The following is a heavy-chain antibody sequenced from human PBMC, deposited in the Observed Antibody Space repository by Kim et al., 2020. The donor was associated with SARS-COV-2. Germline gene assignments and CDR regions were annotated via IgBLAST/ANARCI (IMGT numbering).Heavy chain of an antibody. CDR2: IYYSGST. D-gene: IGHD3-10*01. CDR1: GGSISSSSYY. CDR3: ARGITMVRGDILPPHY. J-gene: IGHJ4*02. Sequence: SETLSLTCTVSGGSISSSSYYWGWIRQPPGKGLEWIGSIYYSGSTYYNPSLKSRVTISVDTSKNQFSLKLSSVTAADTAVYYCARGITMVRGDILPPHYWGQGTLVTVSS. V-gene: IGHV4-39*01.